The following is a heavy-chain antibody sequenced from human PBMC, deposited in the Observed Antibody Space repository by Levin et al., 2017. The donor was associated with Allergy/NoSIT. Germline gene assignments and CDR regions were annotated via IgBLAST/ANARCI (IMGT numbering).Heavy chain of an antibody. D-gene: IGHD6-19*01. CDR1: GYTFTSYD. Sequence: GESLKISCKASGYTFTSYDINWVRQATGQGLEWMGWMNPSNGNTGYPQKFQGRVTMTRNTSISTAYMELSSLRSEDTAVYYCSRGLGWYDDFWGQGTLVTVSS. CDR3: SRGLGWYDDF. V-gene: IGHV1-8*01. CDR2: MNPSNGNT. J-gene: IGHJ4*02.